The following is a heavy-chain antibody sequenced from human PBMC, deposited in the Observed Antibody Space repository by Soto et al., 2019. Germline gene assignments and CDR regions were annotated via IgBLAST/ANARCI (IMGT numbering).Heavy chain of an antibody. J-gene: IGHJ4*02. D-gene: IGHD1-26*01. CDR3: ARGVGADEGYFDY. CDR1: GFIFSSYG. CDR2: IRNDGSNK. Sequence: PGGSLRLSCAASGFIFSSYGMHWVRQAPGKGLEWVAVIRNDGSNKYYADSVKGRFTISRDNSKNTLYLQMNSLRAEDTAVYYFARGVGADEGYFDYWGQGTPVTVSS. V-gene: IGHV3-33*01.